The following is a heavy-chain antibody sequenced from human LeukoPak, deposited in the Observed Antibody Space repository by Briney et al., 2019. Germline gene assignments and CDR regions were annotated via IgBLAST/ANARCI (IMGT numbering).Heavy chain of an antibody. Sequence: ASVKVSCKASGYTFTSYGISWVRQAPGQGLEWMGCISAYNGNTNYAQKLQGRVTMTPDTSTSTAYMELRSLISDVTAVYYCALSYSGYEGYYYYYYGMDVWGQGTTVTVSS. J-gene: IGHJ6*02. D-gene: IGHD5-12*01. V-gene: IGHV1-18*01. CDR3: ALSYSGYEGYYYYYYGMDV. CDR2: ISAYNGNT. CDR1: GYTFTSYG.